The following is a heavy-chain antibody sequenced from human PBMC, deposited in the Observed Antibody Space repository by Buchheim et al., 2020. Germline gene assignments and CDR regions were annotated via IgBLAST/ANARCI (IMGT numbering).Heavy chain of an antibody. J-gene: IGHJ6*02. CDR3: ARDWSYAMDV. V-gene: IGHV3-74*01. CDR2: INSDESRR. CDR1: GFTFSNSW. Sequence: EVQLVESGGGLVQPGGSLRLSYVASGFTFSNSWMHWVRQAPGKGLVWVSHINSDESRRTYADSVKGRFTISRDNAKNTVFLHMNSLRAEDTAVYYCARDWSYAMDVWGQGTT.